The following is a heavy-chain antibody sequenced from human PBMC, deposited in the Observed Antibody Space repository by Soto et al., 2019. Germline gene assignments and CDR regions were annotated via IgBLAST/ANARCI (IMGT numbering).Heavy chain of an antibody. D-gene: IGHD6-13*01. CDR3: ARPESPYSSSWYKAFDI. V-gene: IGHV4-39*01. Sequence: SETLSLTCTVSGGSISSSSYYWGWIRQPPGKGLEWIGSIYYSGSTYYNPSLKSRVTISVDTSKNQFSLKLSSVTAADTAVYYCARPESPYSSSWYKAFDIWGQGTMVTVSS. J-gene: IGHJ3*02. CDR2: IYYSGST. CDR1: GGSISSSSYY.